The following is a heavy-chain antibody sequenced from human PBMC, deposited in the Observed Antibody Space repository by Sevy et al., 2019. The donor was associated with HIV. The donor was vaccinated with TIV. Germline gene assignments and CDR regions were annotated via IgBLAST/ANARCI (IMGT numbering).Heavy chain of an antibody. D-gene: IGHD4-4*01. CDR1: GGSFSGYY. V-gene: IGHV4-34*01. CDR2: INHSGST. J-gene: IGHJ4*02. CDR3: ARGSTVTTDFDY. Sequence: SETLSLTCAVYGGSFSGYYWSWIRQPPGKGLEWIGEINHSGSTNYNPSLKSRVTISVDMSKNQFSLKLSSVTAADTAVYYCARGSTVTTDFDYWGQGTLVTVSS.